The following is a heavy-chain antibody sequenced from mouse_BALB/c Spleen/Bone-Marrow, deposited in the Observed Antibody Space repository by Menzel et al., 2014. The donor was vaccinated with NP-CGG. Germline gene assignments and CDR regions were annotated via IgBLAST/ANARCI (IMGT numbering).Heavy chain of an antibody. CDR3: ARAASLDY. J-gene: IGHJ4*01. Sequence: QVQLKQSGAELARPGASVKLSCKASGYTFTDYYVSWVKQRTGQGLEWIGEIYPGSGNTYYNEKFKGKATLTADRSSSTAYMQLSSPTSEDSAVYFCARAASLDYWGQGTSVTVSS. CDR1: GYTFTDYY. CDR2: IYPGSGNT. V-gene: IGHV1-77*01.